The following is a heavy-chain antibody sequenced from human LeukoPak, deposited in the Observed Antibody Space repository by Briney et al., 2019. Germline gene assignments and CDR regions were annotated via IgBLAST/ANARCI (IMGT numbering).Heavy chain of an antibody. Sequence: SETLSLTCAGYGGSFSGYYWSWIRQSPGKGLEWIGEINHTGSTIYNPSLKSRVIMSVDMSSNRFSLKLSSVTAADTAVYYCARRGIAVAGTSWFDHWGQGTLVTVSS. CDR1: GGSFSGYY. CDR3: ARRGIAVAGTSWFDH. V-gene: IGHV4-34*01. D-gene: IGHD6-19*01. CDR2: INHTGST. J-gene: IGHJ5*02.